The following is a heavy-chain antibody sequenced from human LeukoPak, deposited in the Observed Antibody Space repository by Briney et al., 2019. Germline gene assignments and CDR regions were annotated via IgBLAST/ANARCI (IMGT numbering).Heavy chain of an antibody. CDR1: GFTFSTYS. V-gene: IGHV3-48*02. CDR2: ISSSSSTI. D-gene: IGHD5-24*01. Sequence: PGGSLRLSCAASGFTFSTYSMNWVRQAPGKGLEWVSYISSSSSTIYYADSVKGRFTISRDNARNSLFLQVNSLRDDDTAVYYCARASFQRWLQLGGDWGQGTLVTVSS. CDR3: ARASFQRWLQLGGD. J-gene: IGHJ4*02.